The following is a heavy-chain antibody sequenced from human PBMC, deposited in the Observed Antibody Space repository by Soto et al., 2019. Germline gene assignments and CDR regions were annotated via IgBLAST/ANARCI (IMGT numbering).Heavy chain of an antibody. CDR3: ASHLSRDSGSYSFDD. CDR2: ICXSGNT. V-gene: IGHV4-39*01. CDR1: GGSNSGSTYY. D-gene: IGHD1-26*01. J-gene: IGHJ4*02. Sequence: SETVSFTCTVSGGSNSGSTYYWGWIRQPPWKGLEWVGSICXSGNTYYNPSLKSRVTISVDTAKNKFSMKLSSVTAADTDVYYCASHLSRDSGSYSFDDRGQGTLVTVSS.